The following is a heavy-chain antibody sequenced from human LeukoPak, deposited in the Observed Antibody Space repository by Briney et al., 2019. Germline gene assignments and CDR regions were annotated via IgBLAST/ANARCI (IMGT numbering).Heavy chain of an antibody. J-gene: IGHJ6*02. CDR1: GYTFTGYY. CDR2: INPNSGGT. V-gene: IGHV1-2*02. Sequence: ASVKVSCKASGYTFTGYYMHWVRQAHGQGLEWMGWINPNSGGTNYAQKFQGRVTMTRDTSISTAYMELSRLRSDDTAVYYCARAPPRLLRFGEFHGMDVWGQGTTVTVSS. D-gene: IGHD3-10*01. CDR3: ARAPPRLLRFGEFHGMDV.